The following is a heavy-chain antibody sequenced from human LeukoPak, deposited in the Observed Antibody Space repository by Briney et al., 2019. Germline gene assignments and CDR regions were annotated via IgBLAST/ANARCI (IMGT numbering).Heavy chain of an antibody. CDR1: GYTFTSYG. Sequence: ASVKVSCKASGYTFTSYGISWVRQAPGQGLEWMGWISAYNGNTNYAQKLQGRVTMTTDTSTSTAYMELRSLRSDDTPVYYCARDNGVAPLYYYGMDVWGQGTTVTVSS. CDR2: ISAYNGNT. J-gene: IGHJ6*02. D-gene: IGHD2-8*01. V-gene: IGHV1-18*01. CDR3: ARDNGVAPLYYYGMDV.